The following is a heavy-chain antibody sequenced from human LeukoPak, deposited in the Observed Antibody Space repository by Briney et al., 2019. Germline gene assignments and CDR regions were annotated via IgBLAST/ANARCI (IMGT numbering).Heavy chain of an antibody. CDR2: ISGSVGST. J-gene: IGHJ4*02. V-gene: IGHV3-23*01. Sequence: GGSLRLSCAVSGFTFSNFAMSWVRQAPGRGLEWISTISGSVGSTHYADSVKGRFTISRDNSKNTLYLQMNGLRAEDTAVYYCAKDPDYYGSESYLNYWGQGTLVTVSS. D-gene: IGHD3-10*01. CDR1: GFTFSNFA. CDR3: AKDPDYYGSESYLNY.